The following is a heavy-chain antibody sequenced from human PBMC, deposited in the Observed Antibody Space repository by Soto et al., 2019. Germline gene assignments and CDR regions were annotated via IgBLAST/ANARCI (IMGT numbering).Heavy chain of an antibody. CDR3: ARDRPGTTGAYYYYGMDV. CDR1: GFTFSSYA. V-gene: IGHV3-30-3*01. J-gene: IGHJ6*02. CDR2: ISYDGSNK. Sequence: PGGSLRPSCAASGFTFSSYAMHWVRQAPGKGLEWVAVISYDGSNKYYADSVKGRFTISRDNSKNTLYLQMNSLRAEDTAVYYCARDRPGTTGAYYYYGMDVWGQGTTVTVSS. D-gene: IGHD1-7*01.